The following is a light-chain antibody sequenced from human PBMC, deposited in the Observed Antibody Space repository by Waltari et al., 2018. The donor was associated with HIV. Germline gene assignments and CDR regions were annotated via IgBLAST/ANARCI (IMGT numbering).Light chain of an antibody. CDR3: ISYTTTDFYV. J-gene: IGLJ1*01. CDR2: EVG. CDR1: SSDMSTYNR. V-gene: IGLV2-14*01. Sequence: QSALTQPASVSGSPGQSITISCTDSSSDMSTYNRVSWYQQPPGKAPKLIIYEVGNRPSGVSNRFSGSKSGNTASLTISGLQAEDEADYYCISYTTTDFYVFGPGTWVTVL.